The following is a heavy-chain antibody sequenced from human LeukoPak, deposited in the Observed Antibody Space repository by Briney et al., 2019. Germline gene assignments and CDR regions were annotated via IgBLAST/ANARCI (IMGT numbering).Heavy chain of an antibody. Sequence: GGSLRLSCAASGFTFSSYEMNWVRQAPGKGLEWVSYISSSGSTIYHADSVKGRFTISRDNAKNSLYLQMNSLRAEDTAVYYCARDRDYRIPDYWGQGTLVTVSS. CDR2: ISSSGSTI. V-gene: IGHV3-48*03. CDR1: GFTFSSYE. D-gene: IGHD4-11*01. J-gene: IGHJ4*02. CDR3: ARDRDYRIPDY.